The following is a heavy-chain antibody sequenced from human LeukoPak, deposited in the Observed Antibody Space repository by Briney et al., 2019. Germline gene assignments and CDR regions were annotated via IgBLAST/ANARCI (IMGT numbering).Heavy chain of an antibody. Sequence: PSETLSLTCAVYGGSLSDYFWTWIRQPPGKGQERIGEIHRHGGTYSNPSLRSRVTMSVHTSKHQCSLKLCAVSAADTAVYYGERDGSGPDPKIWFDPWGQGTLVTLSS. CDR3: ERDGSGPDPKIWFDP. D-gene: IGHD3-10*01. V-gene: IGHV4-34*01. CDR2: IHRHGGT. CDR1: GGSLSDYF. J-gene: IGHJ5*02.